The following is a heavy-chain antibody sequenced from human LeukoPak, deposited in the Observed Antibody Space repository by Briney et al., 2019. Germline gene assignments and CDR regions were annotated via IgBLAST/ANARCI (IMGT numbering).Heavy chain of an antibody. CDR3: ARDGPGSGSYYPGYYYYGMDV. J-gene: IGHJ6*02. CDR1: GFTVGSNY. D-gene: IGHD3-10*01. Sequence: PGGSLRLSCAASGFTVGSNYMSWVRQAPGKGLEWVAVISYDGSNKYYADSVKGRFTISRDNSKNTLYLQMNSLRAEDTAVYYCARDGPGSGSYYPGYYYYGMDVWGQGTTVTVSS. CDR2: ISYDGSNK. V-gene: IGHV3-30-3*01.